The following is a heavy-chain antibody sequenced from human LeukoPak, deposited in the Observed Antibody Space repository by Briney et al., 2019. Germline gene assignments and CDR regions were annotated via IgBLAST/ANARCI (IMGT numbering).Heavy chain of an antibody. J-gene: IGHJ4*02. D-gene: IGHD3-22*01. CDR3: ARVREGYYDSSGYPDY. Sequence: GGSLRFSCAASGFTFSDYYMSWIRQAPGKGLEWVSYISSSGSTIYYADSVKGRFTISRDNAKNSLYLQMNSLRAEDTAVYYCARVREGYYDSSGYPDYWGQGTLVTVSS. V-gene: IGHV3-11*01. CDR2: ISSSGSTI. CDR1: GFTFSDYY.